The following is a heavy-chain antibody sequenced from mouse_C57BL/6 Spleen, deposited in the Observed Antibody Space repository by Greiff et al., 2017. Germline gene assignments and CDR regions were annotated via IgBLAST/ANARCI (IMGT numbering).Heavy chain of an antibody. Sequence: VQLKESGPVLVKPGASVKMSCKASGYTFTDYYMNWVKQSHGKSLEWIGVINPYNGGTSYNQKFKGKATLTVDKSSSTAYMELNSLTSEDSAVYYCARSGSNDYDYVFDYWGQGTTLTVSS. CDR1: GYTFTDYY. D-gene: IGHD2-4*01. CDR3: ARSGSNDYDYVFDY. V-gene: IGHV1-19*01. J-gene: IGHJ2*01. CDR2: INPYNGGT.